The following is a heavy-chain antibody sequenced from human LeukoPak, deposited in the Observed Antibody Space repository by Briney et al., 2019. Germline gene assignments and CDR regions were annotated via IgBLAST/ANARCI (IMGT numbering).Heavy chain of an antibody. D-gene: IGHD5-24*01. CDR3: ARDSPMGDGYSTGDY. CDR2: IIPIFGTA. Sequence: SVKVSCKASGGTFISYAISWVRQAPGQGLEWMGRIIPIFGTANYAQKFQGRVTITTDESTSTAYMELSSLRSEDTAVYYCARDSPMGDGYSTGDYWGQGTLVTVSS. CDR1: GGTFISYA. J-gene: IGHJ4*02. V-gene: IGHV1-69*05.